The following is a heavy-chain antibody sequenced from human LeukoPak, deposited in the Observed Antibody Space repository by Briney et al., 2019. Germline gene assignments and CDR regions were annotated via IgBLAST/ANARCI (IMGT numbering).Heavy chain of an antibody. V-gene: IGHV1-18*01. CDR2: ISTYDGNT. CDR3: ARGRIAAAGMLIDY. D-gene: IGHD6-13*01. J-gene: IGHJ4*02. Sequence: ASVKVSCKASDYTFTSYGISWVRQAPGQGLEWMGWISTYDGNTNYAQKLQGRVTMTTDTSTSTAYMELRSLRSDDTAVFYCARGRIAAAGMLIDYWGQGTLVTVSS. CDR1: DYTFTSYG.